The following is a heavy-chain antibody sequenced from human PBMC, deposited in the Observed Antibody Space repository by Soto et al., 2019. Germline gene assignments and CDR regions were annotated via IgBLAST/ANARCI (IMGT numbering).Heavy chain of an antibody. Sequence: GGSLRLSCAASGFTFSSYGIHWFRQAPGKGLEWVAVTWHDGSNENYADSVKGRFTISRDNSKSTLYLQMNSLRAEDTAVYFCARDKQLDGGTYSEYYGMDVWGQGTTVTVSS. CDR1: GFTFSSYG. D-gene: IGHD1-26*01. V-gene: IGHV3-33*01. J-gene: IGHJ6*02. CDR3: ARDKQLDGGTYSEYYGMDV. CDR2: TWHDGSNE.